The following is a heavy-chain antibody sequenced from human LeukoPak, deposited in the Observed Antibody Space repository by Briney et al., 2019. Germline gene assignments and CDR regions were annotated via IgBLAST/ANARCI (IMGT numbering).Heavy chain of an antibody. D-gene: IGHD5-18*01. Sequence: GGSLRLSCAASGFTFSDYYMSWIRQAPGKGLEWVSYISSSGSTIYCADSVKGRFTISRDNAKKSLYLQMNNLRVEDTAVYYCARDQPIGYNYGYPFDNWGQGTLVTVSS. CDR3: ARDQPIGYNYGYPFDN. V-gene: IGHV3-11*04. CDR1: GFTFSDYY. J-gene: IGHJ4*02. CDR2: ISSSGSTI.